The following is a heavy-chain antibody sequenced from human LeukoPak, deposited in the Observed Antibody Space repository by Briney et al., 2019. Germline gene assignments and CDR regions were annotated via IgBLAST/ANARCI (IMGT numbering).Heavy chain of an antibody. CDR1: GGSISSYY. J-gene: IGHJ6*02. Sequence: SETLSLTCTVSGGSISSYYWSWIRQPPGEGLEWIGYIYYSGSTNYNPSLKSRVTISVDTSKNQFSLKLSSVTAADTAVYYCARDSSGWSRMDVWGQGTTVTVSS. D-gene: IGHD6-19*01. CDR2: IYYSGST. CDR3: ARDSSGWSRMDV. V-gene: IGHV4-59*01.